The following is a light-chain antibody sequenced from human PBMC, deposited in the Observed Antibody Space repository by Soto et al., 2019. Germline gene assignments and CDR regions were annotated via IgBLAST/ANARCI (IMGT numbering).Light chain of an antibody. J-gene: IGKJ1*01. CDR2: AAS. CDR3: HPSFSTRCT. V-gene: IGKV1-39*01. Sequence: DIQMTQSPSSLSASVGDRVTITCRASQSISSYLNWYQQKPGKAPKLLIYAASSLQSGVPSRFSGSGSGTDFTFTISSLHPEDFATYSGHPSFSTRCTFGQVTILDIK. CDR1: QSISSY.